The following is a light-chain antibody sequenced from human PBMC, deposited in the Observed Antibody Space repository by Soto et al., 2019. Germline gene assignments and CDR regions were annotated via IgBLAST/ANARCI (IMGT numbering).Light chain of an antibody. CDR2: DAS. J-gene: IGKJ5*01. CDR1: QDISNY. V-gene: IGKV1-33*01. CDR3: QQYDNLPIT. Sequence: DIQMTQSPSSLSASVGYRVTITCQASQDISNYLNWYQQKPGKAPKLLIYDASNLETGVPSRFSGSGSGTDFTFTISSLQPEDIATYYCQQYDNLPITFGQGTQLEIK.